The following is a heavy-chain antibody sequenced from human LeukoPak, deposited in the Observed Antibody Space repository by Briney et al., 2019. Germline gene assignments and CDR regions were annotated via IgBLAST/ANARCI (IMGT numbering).Heavy chain of an antibody. D-gene: IGHD3/OR15-3a*01. V-gene: IGHV4-59*01. CDR1: GGSISSFY. CDR2: MSFSGTT. J-gene: IGHJ4*02. CDR3: ARVSDYPKEKFDF. Sequence: PSETLSLTCTVSGGSISSFYWSWIRQPPGKGLEWIGYMSFSGTTKYNPSLKGRLTISMDTSKNQFSLKLSSVTAADTAVYYCARVSDYPKEKFDFWGQGTLVTVSS.